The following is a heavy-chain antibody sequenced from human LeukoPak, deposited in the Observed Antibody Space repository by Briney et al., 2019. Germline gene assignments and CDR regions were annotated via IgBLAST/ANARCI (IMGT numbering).Heavy chain of an antibody. Sequence: GGSLRLSCAASGFTVSNSARGWVRQTPGKGLEWVTGISDNGGVTNYADSVKGRFTISRDTSKNTLYLQMNSLRAEDTAVYYCAKAWGILDPFDYWGQGTLVTVSS. D-gene: IGHD6-13*01. J-gene: IGHJ4*02. CDR3: AKAWGILDPFDY. CDR1: GFTVSNSA. CDR2: ISDNGGVT. V-gene: IGHV3-23*01.